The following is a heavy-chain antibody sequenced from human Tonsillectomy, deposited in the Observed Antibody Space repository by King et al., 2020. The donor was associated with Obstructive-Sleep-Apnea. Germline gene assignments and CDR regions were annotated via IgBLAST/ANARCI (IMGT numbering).Heavy chain of an antibody. Sequence: GQLQESGPGLVKPSQTLSLTCTVSGGSISSGGHYWSWIRQHPGKGLEWIGYIYYSGSTYYNPSLKSRVTMSVDTSKNQFSLKLSSVTAADTAVYYCARGEETYYSDYWGQGTLVTVSS. CDR1: GGSISSGGHY. V-gene: IGHV4-31*03. CDR3: ARGEETYYSDY. J-gene: IGHJ4*02. CDR2: IYYSGST.